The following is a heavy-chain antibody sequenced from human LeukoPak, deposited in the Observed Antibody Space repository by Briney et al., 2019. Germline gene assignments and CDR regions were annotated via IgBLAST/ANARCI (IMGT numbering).Heavy chain of an antibody. CDR2: ISYDGGNK. CDR3: ARDFLDYGMDV. J-gene: IGHJ6*02. Sequence: PGRSLRLSCAASGFTFSSYAMHWVRQAPGKGLEWVAVISYDGGNKYYADSVKGRFTISRDNSKNTLYLQMNSLRAEDTAVYYCARDFLDYGMDVWGQGTTVTVSS. V-gene: IGHV3-30-3*01. CDR1: GFTFSSYA.